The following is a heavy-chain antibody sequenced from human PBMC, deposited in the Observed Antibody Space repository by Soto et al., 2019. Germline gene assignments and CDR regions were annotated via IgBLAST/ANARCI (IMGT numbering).Heavy chain of an antibody. V-gene: IGHV1-8*01. CDR3: ASSLAAAFYYYYGMDV. Sequence: VSSVKVSCKASGYTFTSYDINWVRQATGQGLEWMGWMNPNSGDTGYAQKFQGRVTMTRNTSISTAYMELSSLRSEDTAVYYCASSLAAAFYYYYGMDVWGQGTTVTVSS. CDR2: MNPNSGDT. CDR1: GYTFTSYD. J-gene: IGHJ6*02. D-gene: IGHD6-13*01.